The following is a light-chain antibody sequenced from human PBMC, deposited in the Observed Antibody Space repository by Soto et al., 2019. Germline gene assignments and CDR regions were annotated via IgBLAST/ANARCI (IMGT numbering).Light chain of an antibody. Sequence: EIVLTQSPGTLSLSPGERATLSCRASQSVTRSYLAWYQQKTGQAPRLLIYGASNSATGIPDRFSGSGSGTDFTLTISRLEPEEFAVYYCQQYGSSPWTFGQGTKVEIK. CDR3: QQYGSSPWT. CDR1: QSVTRSY. V-gene: IGKV3-20*01. CDR2: GAS. J-gene: IGKJ1*01.